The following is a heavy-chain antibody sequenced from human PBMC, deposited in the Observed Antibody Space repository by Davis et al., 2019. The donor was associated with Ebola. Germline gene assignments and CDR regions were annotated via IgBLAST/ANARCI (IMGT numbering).Heavy chain of an antibody. CDR3: AKGAYGSGSYAFDY. CDR1: GFTFSSYS. CDR2: ISSSSSTI. Sequence: PGGSLRLSCAASGFTFSSYSMNWVRQAPGKGLEWVSYISSSSSTIYYADSVKGRFTISRDNAKNSLYLQMNSLRDEDTAVYYCAKGAYGSGSYAFDYWGQGTLVTVSS. J-gene: IGHJ4*02. D-gene: IGHD3-10*01. V-gene: IGHV3-48*02.